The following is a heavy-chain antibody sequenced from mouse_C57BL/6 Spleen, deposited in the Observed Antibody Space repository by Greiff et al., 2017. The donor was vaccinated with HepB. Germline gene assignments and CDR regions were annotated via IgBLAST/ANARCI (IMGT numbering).Heavy chain of an antibody. V-gene: IGHV1-50*01. CDR3: AREGGNLRYFDV. CDR1: GYTFTSYW. D-gene: IGHD2-1*01. CDR2: IDPSDSYT. Sequence: VQLQQSGAELVKPGASVKLSCKASGYTFTSYWMQWVKQRPGQGLEWIGEIDPSDSYTNYNQKFKGKSTLTVDTSSSTAYMQLSSLTSEESAVYYWAREGGNLRYFDVWGTGTTVTVSS. J-gene: IGHJ1*03.